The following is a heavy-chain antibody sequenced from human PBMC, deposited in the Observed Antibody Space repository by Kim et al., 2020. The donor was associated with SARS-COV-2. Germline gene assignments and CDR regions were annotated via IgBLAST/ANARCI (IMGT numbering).Heavy chain of an antibody. D-gene: IGHD6-19*01. J-gene: IGHJ6*02. V-gene: IGHV3-7*03. Sequence: GGSLRLSCAASGFTFSSYWMSWVRQAPGKGLEWVVNIKQDGSEKYYVDSVKGRFTISRDNAKNSLYLQMNSLRAEDTAVYYCARDGIAVAGYYYYYGMDVWGQGTTVTVSS. CDR2: IKQDGSEK. CDR1: GFTFSSYW. CDR3: ARDGIAVAGYYYYYGMDV.